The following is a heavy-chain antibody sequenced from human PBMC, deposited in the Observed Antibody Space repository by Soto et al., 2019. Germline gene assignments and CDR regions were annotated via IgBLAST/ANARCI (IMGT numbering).Heavy chain of an antibody. D-gene: IGHD3-10*01. CDR3: ARSDTAFGNYYYYYYMDV. V-gene: IGHV4-59*01. Sequence: SETLSLTCTVSGGSISSYYWSWIRQPPGKGLEWIGYIYYSGSTNYNPSLKSRVTISVDTSKNQFSLKLSSVTAADTAVYYCARSDTAFGNYYYYYYMDVWGKGTTVTVSS. CDR2: IYYSGST. J-gene: IGHJ6*03. CDR1: GGSISSYY.